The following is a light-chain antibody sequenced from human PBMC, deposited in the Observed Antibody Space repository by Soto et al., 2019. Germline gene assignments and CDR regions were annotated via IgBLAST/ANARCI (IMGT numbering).Light chain of an antibody. V-gene: IGLV1-47*01. CDR3: AAWDDSLSGRV. J-gene: IGLJ3*02. CDR1: SSNVGSNY. CDR2: RDD. Sequence: QSVLTQPSSASGTPGQRVTISCSGSSSNVGSNYVYWYQQLPGTAPKLLIYRDDQRPSGVPDRFSGSKSATSASLAISGLRSEDEADYFCAAWDDSLSGRVFGGGTKLTVL.